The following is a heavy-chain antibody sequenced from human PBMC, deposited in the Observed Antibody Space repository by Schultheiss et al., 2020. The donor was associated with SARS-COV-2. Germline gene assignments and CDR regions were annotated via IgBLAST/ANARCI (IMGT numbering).Heavy chain of an antibody. CDR2: INSDGSTT. CDR3: AKGHSGSYLYGMDV. D-gene: IGHD1-26*01. J-gene: IGHJ6*02. CDR1: GFTFSSYW. Sequence: GGSLRLSCAASGFTFSSYWMHWVRQAPGKGLVWVSRINSDGSTTNYADSVKGRFTISRDNSKNTLFLQMNSLRAGDTAIYYCAKGHSGSYLYGMDVWGQGTMVTVSS. V-gene: IGHV3-74*01.